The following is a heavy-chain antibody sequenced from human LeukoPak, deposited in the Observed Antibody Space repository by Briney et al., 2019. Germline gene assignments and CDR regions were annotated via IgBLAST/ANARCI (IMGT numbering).Heavy chain of an antibody. J-gene: IGHJ4*02. V-gene: IGHV3-7*02. CDR1: GFTFSNYW. D-gene: IGHD6-19*01. CDR2: IKPDGSEE. Sequence: PGGSLRLSCAASGFTFSNYWMTWVRQAPGKGLEWVATIKPDGSEEDYVDSVKGRFTISRDNAKNTLFLQMNGLRTEDTAVYYCAKNGYTSGWYVDYWGQGTLVTVSS. CDR3: AKNGYTSGWYVDY.